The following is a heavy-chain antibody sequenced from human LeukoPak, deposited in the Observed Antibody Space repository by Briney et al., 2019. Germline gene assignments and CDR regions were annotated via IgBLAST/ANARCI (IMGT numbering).Heavy chain of an antibody. V-gene: IGHV1-69*05. J-gene: IGHJ5*02. CDR1: RGTFSSYA. CDR3: ARARRITMIVVVEGDWFDP. D-gene: IGHD3-22*01. CDR2: IIPIFGTA. Sequence: SVKVSCKASRGTFSSYAISWVRQAPGQGLEWMGRIIPIFGTANYAQKFQGRVTITTDESTSTAYMELSSLRSEDTAVYYCARARRITMIVVVEGDWFDPWGQGTLVTVSS.